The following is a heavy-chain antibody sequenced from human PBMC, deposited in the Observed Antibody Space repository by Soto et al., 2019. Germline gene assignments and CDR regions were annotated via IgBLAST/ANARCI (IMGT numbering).Heavy chain of an antibody. Sequence: QVQLQESGPGLVKPSQTLSLTCTVSGGSISSSSYYWGWIRQPPGKGLEWIGSIYYSGSTYYNPSLKSRVTISVDTSKNQCSLKLSSVTAADTAVYYCARHCSSTSCYTWFDPWGQGTLVTVSS. CDR2: IYYSGST. D-gene: IGHD2-2*02. CDR3: ARHCSSTSCYTWFDP. CDR1: GGSISSSSYY. V-gene: IGHV4-39*01. J-gene: IGHJ5*02.